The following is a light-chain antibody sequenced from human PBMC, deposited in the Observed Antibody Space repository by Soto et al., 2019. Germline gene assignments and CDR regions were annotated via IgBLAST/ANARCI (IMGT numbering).Light chain of an antibody. Sequence: EIVLTQSPGTLSLSPGERATLSCRASQSVSSSYLAWYQQKPGQAPRLLIYGESSRATGIPDRFSGSGSGTDFDLTISRLEPEDFAVYYCQQYGSSPSWTFGQGTKVEIK. CDR3: QQYGSSPSWT. CDR1: QSVSSSY. V-gene: IGKV3-20*01. J-gene: IGKJ1*01. CDR2: GES.